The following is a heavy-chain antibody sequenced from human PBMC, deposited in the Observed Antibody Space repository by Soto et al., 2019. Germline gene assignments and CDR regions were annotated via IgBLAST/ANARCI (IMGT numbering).Heavy chain of an antibody. CDR3: ARQSGWYGDVFDY. J-gene: IGHJ4*02. CDR1: GASISSSSYY. V-gene: IGHV4-39*01. D-gene: IGHD6-19*01. CDR2: MYHTGNT. Sequence: QLQLQESGPGLVKPSETLSLTCSVSGASISSSSYYWGWIRQVPGKGLEWIGYMYHTGNTHYNPSLKSRVNIFGDTSKNQFSLKLSSVTAADTAVYYCARQSGWYGDVFDYWGQGTLVTVSS.